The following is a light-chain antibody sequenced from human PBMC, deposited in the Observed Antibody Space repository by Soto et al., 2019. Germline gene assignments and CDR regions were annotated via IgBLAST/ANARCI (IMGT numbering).Light chain of an antibody. J-gene: IGLJ1*01. CDR3: SSYTTSSTYV. Sequence: QSALTQPASVSGSPGQSTTISCTGTSSDVGSYNYVSWYQQHPGRAPRLMIYEVSNRPSGVSNRFSGSKSGNTASLTISGLQAEDEADYYCSSYTTSSTYVFGPGTNLTVL. V-gene: IGLV2-14*01. CDR1: SSDVGSYNY. CDR2: EVS.